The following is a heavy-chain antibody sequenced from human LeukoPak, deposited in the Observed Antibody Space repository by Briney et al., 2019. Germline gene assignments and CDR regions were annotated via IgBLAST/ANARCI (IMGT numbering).Heavy chain of an antibody. D-gene: IGHD6-19*01. CDR1: GYTFTGYY. V-gene: IGHV1-2*02. Sequence: ASVKVSCKASGYTFTGYYMHWVRQAPGQGLEWMGWINPNSGGTNYAQKFQGRVTMARDTSISTAYMELSRLRSDDTAVYYCARDFSSGWYRALYYYYYMDAWGKGTTVTVSS. CDR3: ARDFSSGWYRALYYYYYMDA. J-gene: IGHJ6*03. CDR2: INPNSGGT.